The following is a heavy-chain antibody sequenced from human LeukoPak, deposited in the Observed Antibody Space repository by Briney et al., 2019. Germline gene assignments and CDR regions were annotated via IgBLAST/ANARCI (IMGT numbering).Heavy chain of an antibody. CDR3: ARDYRNARAFDY. V-gene: IGHV1-46*01. J-gene: IGHJ4*02. D-gene: IGHD4-11*01. CDR1: GYTFTNNF. CDR2: INPSGGST. Sequence: ASVKVSCKASGYTFTNNFIHWVRQAPGQGLEWMGLINPSGGSTIYAQKFQGKFTMTRDTSTNTVYMELSSLRSEDTAVYYCARDYRNARAFDYWGQGTLVTVSS.